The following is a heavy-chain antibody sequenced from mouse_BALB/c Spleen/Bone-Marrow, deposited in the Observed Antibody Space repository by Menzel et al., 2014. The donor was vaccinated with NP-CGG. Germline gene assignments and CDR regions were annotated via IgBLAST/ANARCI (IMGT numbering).Heavy chain of an antibody. Sequence: QVQLQQPGAELMKPGASVKISCKATGYTFXRYWIEWVKQRPGHGLEWIGEILPGSGSTNYNEKFKGKATFTADTSSNTAYMQLSSLTSEGSAVYYCARWGYGSSYVGYFDVWGAGTTVTVSS. V-gene: IGHV1-9*01. D-gene: IGHD1-1*01. J-gene: IGHJ1*01. CDR3: ARWGYGSSYVGYFDV. CDR2: ILPGSGST. CDR1: GYTFXRYW.